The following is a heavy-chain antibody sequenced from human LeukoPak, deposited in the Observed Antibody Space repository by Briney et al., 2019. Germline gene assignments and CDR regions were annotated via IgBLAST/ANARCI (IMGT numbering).Heavy chain of an antibody. CDR3: ARARPNPNVEPDYYYYYYMDV. CDR1: GFTFSSYG. CDR2: IRYDGSNK. V-gene: IGHV3-30*02. Sequence: GGSLRLSCAASGFTFSSYGMHWVRQAPGKGLEWVAFIRYDGSNKYYADSVKGRFTISRDNSKNTLYLQMNSLRAEDTAVYYCARARPNPNVEPDYYYYYYMDVWGKGTTVTVSS. D-gene: IGHD1-14*01. J-gene: IGHJ6*03.